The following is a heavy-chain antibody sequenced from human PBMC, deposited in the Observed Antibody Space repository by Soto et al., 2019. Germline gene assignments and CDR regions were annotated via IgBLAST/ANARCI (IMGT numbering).Heavy chain of an antibody. V-gene: IGHV3-66*01. CDR1: GFTVSSNH. D-gene: IGHD6-13*01. Sequence: EVQLVESGGGLVQPGGSLRLSCAASGFTVSSNHMSWVRQAPGKGLEWVSLIYSGGSTYYADSVKGRFTFSRDNSKNTXXXXXXXXXXXXXXXXXXXGXXXQHRYWGQGTLVTVSS. CDR2: IYSGGST. J-gene: IGHJ4*02. CDR3: XGXXXQHRY.